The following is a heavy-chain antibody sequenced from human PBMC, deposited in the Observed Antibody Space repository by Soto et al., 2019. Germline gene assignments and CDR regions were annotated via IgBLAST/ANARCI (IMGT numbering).Heavy chain of an antibody. J-gene: IGHJ3*02. V-gene: IGHV1-69*13. D-gene: IGHD3-22*01. CDR2: IIPIFGTA. CDR3: ASAYYDSSGYPTHAFDI. CDR1: GGTFSSYA. Sequence: SVKVSCKASGGTFSSYAISWVRQAPGQGLEWMGGIIPIFGTANYAQRFQGRVTITADESTSTAYMELSSLRSEDTAVYYCASAYYDSSGYPTHAFDIWGQGTMVTVSS.